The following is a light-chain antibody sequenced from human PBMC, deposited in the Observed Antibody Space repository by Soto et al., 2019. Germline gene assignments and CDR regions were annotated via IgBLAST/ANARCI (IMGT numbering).Light chain of an antibody. Sequence: SYELTQPPSVSVAPGQTASIACGGNSLGSKIVHWYQQKPGQAPVLVVFDDRGRPSGIPERFSGSKSGTTATLTISRVEAGDQADYYCQVWDSGSDHHVFGTGTKVTVL. CDR2: DDR. V-gene: IGLV3-21*02. CDR3: QVWDSGSDHHV. CDR1: SLGSKI. J-gene: IGLJ1*01.